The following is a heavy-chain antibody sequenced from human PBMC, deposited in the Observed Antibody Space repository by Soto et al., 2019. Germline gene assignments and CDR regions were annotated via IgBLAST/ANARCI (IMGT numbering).Heavy chain of an antibody. CDR1: GFTFSDYY. V-gene: IGHV3-11*06. CDR3: ARDRVVRGVIYYYYGMDV. J-gene: IGHJ6*02. Sequence: LRLSCAASGFTFSDYYMSWIRQAPGKGLEWVSYISSSSSYTNYADSVKGRFTISRDNAKNSLYLQMNSLRAEDTAVYYCARDRVVRGVIYYYYGMDVWGQGTTVTVSS. CDR2: ISSSSSYT. D-gene: IGHD3-10*01.